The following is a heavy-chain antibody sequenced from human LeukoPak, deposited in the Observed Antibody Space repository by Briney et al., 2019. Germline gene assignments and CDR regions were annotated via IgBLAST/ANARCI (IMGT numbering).Heavy chain of an antibody. CDR3: ARGRVFTMVRGVMTYYMDV. J-gene: IGHJ6*03. Sequence: SETLSLTCAVYGGSFSGYYWSWIRQPPGKGLEWIGEINHSGSTNYNPSLKSRVTISVDTSKNQFSLKLSSVTAADTAVYYCARGRVFTMVRGVMTYYMDVWGKGTTVTVSS. D-gene: IGHD3-10*01. V-gene: IGHV4-34*01. CDR1: GGSFSGYY. CDR2: INHSGST.